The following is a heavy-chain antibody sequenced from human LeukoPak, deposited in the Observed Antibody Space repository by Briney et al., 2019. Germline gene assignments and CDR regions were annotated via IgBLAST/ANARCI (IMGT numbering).Heavy chain of an antibody. CDR2: INPNSGGT. CDR3: ATVSSYDYVWGSYRYSDY. Sequence: ASVKVSCKASGYTFTGYYMHWVRQAPGQGLEWMGWINPNSGGTNYAQKFQGRVTMTRDTSISTAYMELSSLRSEDTAVYYCATVSSYDYVWGSYRYSDYWGQGTLVTVSS. V-gene: IGHV1-2*02. D-gene: IGHD3-16*02. CDR1: GYTFTGYY. J-gene: IGHJ4*02.